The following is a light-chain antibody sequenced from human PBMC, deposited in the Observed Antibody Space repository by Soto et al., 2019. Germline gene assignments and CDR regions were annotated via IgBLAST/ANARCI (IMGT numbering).Light chain of an antibody. V-gene: IGKV4-1*01. CDR1: QTILYSSNNKNQ. CDR3: QQYYRPPYT. Sequence: DIVMTQSPDSLAVSLGERATINCKSSQTILYSSNNKNQLAWYQQKPGQPPKLLFYWASTRASGVPDRFSGSESGTDFTLTISSLQAEDVAVYYCQQYYRPPYTFGQGTKLEI. J-gene: IGKJ2*01. CDR2: WAS.